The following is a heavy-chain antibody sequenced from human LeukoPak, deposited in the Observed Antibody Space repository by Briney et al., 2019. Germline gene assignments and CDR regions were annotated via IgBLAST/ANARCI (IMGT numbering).Heavy chain of an antibody. CDR3: ARTRDLHITMVRGVTNDY. Sequence: ASVKVSCKASGYTFTSYGISWVRQAPGQGLEWMGWISAYNGNTNYAQKLQGRVTMTTDTSTSTAYMELRSLRSDDTAVYYCARTRDLHITMVRGVTNDYWGQGTLVTVSS. D-gene: IGHD3-10*01. V-gene: IGHV1-18*01. CDR1: GYTFTSYG. J-gene: IGHJ4*02. CDR2: ISAYNGNT.